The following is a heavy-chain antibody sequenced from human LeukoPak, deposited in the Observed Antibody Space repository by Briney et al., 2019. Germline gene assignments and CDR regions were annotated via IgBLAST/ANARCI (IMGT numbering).Heavy chain of an antibody. Sequence: SETLSLSCDLSGGSVTSTNCWTGVRQPPGKGLEWIGEVHLDGRTNYNPSLKSRLIMSVALPENHISLKLTSVTAADTAVYYCAREGGFSRPLDYSGQGTLVTVYS. CDR2: VHLDGRT. V-gene: IGHV4-4*02. CDR1: GGSVTSTNC. CDR3: AREGGFSRPLDY. D-gene: IGHD3-3*01. J-gene: IGHJ4*02.